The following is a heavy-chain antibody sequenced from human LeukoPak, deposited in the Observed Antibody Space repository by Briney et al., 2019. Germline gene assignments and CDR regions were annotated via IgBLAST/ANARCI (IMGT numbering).Heavy chain of an antibody. D-gene: IGHD6-19*01. CDR3: AKDRGNSGRNSIDY. J-gene: IGHJ4*02. CDR2: ISYDGDNK. Sequence: GRSLRLSCAASGFTFNSYGMYWVRQAPGKGLEWVAVISYDGDNKYYADSVKGRFTISRDNSKNTLYLQMNSLRAEDTAVYYCAKDRGNSGRNSIDYWGQGTLVTVSS. CDR1: GFTFNSYG. V-gene: IGHV3-30*18.